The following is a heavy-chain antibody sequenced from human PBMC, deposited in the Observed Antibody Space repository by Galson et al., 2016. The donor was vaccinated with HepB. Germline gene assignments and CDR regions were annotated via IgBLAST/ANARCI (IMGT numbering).Heavy chain of an antibody. CDR3: AIGAYCTKGVCRWFDP. D-gene: IGHD2-8*01. Sequence: SETLSLTCNISDGSMSGYYWSWIRQPPGKGPEWIAYIFYSGTTKYNPSLRSRVIISIDTSENQFSLKLTSVTAADTAVYYCAIGAYCTKGVCRWFDPWGQGTLVTVSS. V-gene: IGHV4-59*01. J-gene: IGHJ5*02. CDR1: DGSMSGYY. CDR2: IFYSGTT.